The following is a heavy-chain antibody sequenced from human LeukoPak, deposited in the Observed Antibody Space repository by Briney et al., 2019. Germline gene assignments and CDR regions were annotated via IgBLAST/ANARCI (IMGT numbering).Heavy chain of an antibody. CDR1: GGSISSYY. V-gene: IGHV4-59*01. J-gene: IGHJ3*02. Sequence: PSETLSLTCTVSGGSISSYYWSWIRQPPGKGLEWIGYIYYSGSTNYNPSLKSRVTISVDTSKNQFSLKLSSVTAADTAVYYCAKSGGMATFDAFDIWGQGTMVTVPS. CDR3: AKSGGMATFDAFDI. D-gene: IGHD5-24*01. CDR2: IYYSGST.